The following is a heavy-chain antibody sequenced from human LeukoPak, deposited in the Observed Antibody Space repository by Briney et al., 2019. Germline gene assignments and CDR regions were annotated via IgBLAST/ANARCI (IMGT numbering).Heavy chain of an antibody. CDR1: GYSFTSFG. J-gene: IGHJ4*02. CDR2: MRAFNGNT. D-gene: IGHD6-19*01. V-gene: IGHV1-18*01. CDR3: AREGQWLAIGLDF. Sequence: GSSVQDSCKATGYSFTSFGISWVRPAPGQGLEWMGWMRAFNGNTNYAQNLQGRVTITTETSTSTAYMELRSLTSDDTAVYYCAREGQWLAIGLDFWGQGTLVTVSS.